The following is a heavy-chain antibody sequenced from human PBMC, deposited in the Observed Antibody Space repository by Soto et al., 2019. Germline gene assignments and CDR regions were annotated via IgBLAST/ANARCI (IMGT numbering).Heavy chain of an antibody. CDR2: INSDGSST. CDR1: GFTFSSYW. J-gene: IGHJ5*02. D-gene: IGHD2-2*01. V-gene: IGHV3-74*01. Sequence: GGSLRLSCAASGFTFSSYWMHWVRQAPGKGLVWVSRINSDGSSTSYADSVKGRFTISRDNAKNTLYLQMNSLRAEDTAVYYCATDSPTRTSPSRGWFEPWGQGTLVTVS. CDR3: ATDSPTRTSPSRGWFEP.